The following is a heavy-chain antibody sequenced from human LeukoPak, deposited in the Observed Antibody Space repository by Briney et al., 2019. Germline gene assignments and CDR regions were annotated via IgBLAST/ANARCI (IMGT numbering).Heavy chain of an antibody. CDR3: ARVSGVLGANFDY. CDR1: GASISTYY. Sequence: SETLSLTCTVSGASISTYYWSWIRQPPGKGLEWIGYIYYSGSTNFNPSPKSRVTISVDTSKNQFSLKLTSVTAADTAVYYCARVSGVLGANFDYWGQGTLVTVSS. V-gene: IGHV4-59*01. J-gene: IGHJ4*02. D-gene: IGHD1-26*01. CDR2: IYYSGST.